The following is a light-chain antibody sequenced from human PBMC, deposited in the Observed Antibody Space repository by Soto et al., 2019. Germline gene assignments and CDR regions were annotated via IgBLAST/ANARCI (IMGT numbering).Light chain of an antibody. J-gene: IGKJ1*01. Sequence: EIVLTQSPATLSLSPGERATLSCRASQSVSSYLAWYQQKPGQAPRLPIYDASNRATGIPARFSGSGSGTDFTLTISSLEPEDFAVYYCQQRSNWPPRTFGQGTKVDIK. CDR3: QQRSNWPPRT. V-gene: IGKV3-11*01. CDR2: DAS. CDR1: QSVSSY.